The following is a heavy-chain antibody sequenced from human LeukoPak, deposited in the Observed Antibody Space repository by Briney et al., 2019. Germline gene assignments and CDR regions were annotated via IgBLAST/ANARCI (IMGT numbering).Heavy chain of an antibody. Sequence: GASVKVSCKASGGTFSSYAISWVRQAPGQGLEWMGRIIPILGIANYAQKFQGRVMITADKSTSTAYMELSSLRSEDTAVYYCARAGRDGYNSGHRYFDYWGQGTLVTVSS. D-gene: IGHD5-24*01. CDR2: IIPILGIA. CDR1: GGTFSSYA. CDR3: ARAGRDGYNSGHRYFDY. V-gene: IGHV1-69*04. J-gene: IGHJ4*02.